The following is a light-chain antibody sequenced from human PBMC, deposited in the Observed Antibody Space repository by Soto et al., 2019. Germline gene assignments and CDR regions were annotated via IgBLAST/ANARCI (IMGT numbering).Light chain of an antibody. CDR2: GAS. CDR1: QSLSSN. CDR3: QQYGSSPLT. J-gene: IGKJ4*01. Sequence: EILMTQPPAPRSVSSGERATLSCRASQSLSSNLAWYQQKPGQAPRLLIYGASSRATGIPVRFSGSGSGTDFTLTISRLEPEDFAVYYCQQYGSSPLTFGGGTKVXI. V-gene: IGKV3-20*01.